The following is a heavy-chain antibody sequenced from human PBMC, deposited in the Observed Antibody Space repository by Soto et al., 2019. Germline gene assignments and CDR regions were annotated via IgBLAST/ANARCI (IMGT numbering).Heavy chain of an antibody. Sequence: ASVKVSCKASGYTFTGYYMHWVRQAPGQGLEWMGWINPNSGGTNYAQKFQGRVTMTRDTSISTAYMELSRLRSDDTAVYYCASAEDDILTGSGDGMDVWGQGTTVTVAS. J-gene: IGHJ6*02. CDR2: INPNSGGT. CDR1: GYTFTGYY. D-gene: IGHD3-9*01. V-gene: IGHV1-2*02. CDR3: ASAEDDILTGSGDGMDV.